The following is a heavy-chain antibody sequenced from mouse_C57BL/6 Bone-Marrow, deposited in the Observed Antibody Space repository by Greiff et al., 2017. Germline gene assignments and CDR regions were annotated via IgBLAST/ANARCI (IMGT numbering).Heavy chain of an antibody. CDR1: GFTFSSYT. CDR3: SRQVTTVLATKYFDV. J-gene: IGHJ1*03. V-gene: IGHV5-9*01. Sequence: EVKLMESGGGLVKPGGSLKLSCAASGFTFSSYTMSWVRQTPEKRLQWVAAISGGGGNTYYPDSVKGRFTISRDNDKNILYLQMSSLRSEDTALYYCSRQVTTVLATKYFDVWGTGTTVTVSP. CDR2: ISGGGGNT. D-gene: IGHD1-1*01.